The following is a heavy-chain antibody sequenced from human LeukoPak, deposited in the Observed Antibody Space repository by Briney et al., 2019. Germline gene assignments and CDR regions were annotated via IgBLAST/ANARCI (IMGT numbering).Heavy chain of an antibody. D-gene: IGHD3-9*01. Sequence: ASVKVSCKASGYTFTSYGITWVRQAPGQGLGWMGWISVYNGNTNYAQNLQGRVTMTTDTSTSTAYMELRSLRSDDTAVYYCARDVGRYYDILTGYYNVDAFDIWGQGTMVAVSS. J-gene: IGHJ3*02. CDR1: GYTFTSYG. V-gene: IGHV1-18*01. CDR3: ARDVGRYYDILTGYYNVDAFDI. CDR2: ISVYNGNT.